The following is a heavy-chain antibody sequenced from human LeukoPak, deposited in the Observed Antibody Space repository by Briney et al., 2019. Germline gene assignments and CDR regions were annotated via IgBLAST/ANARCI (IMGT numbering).Heavy chain of an antibody. V-gene: IGHV3-21*04. CDR3: ARLLWTTSYWYFDL. Sequence: GGSLRLSCAASGFTFSSYSMNWVRQAPGKGLEWVSSISSSSSYIYYADSVKGRFTISRDNAKNSLYLQMNSLEASDTAMYYCARLLWTTSYWYFDLWGRGSLVTVSS. D-gene: IGHD3/OR15-3a*01. J-gene: IGHJ2*01. CDR1: GFTFSSYS. CDR2: ISSSSSYI.